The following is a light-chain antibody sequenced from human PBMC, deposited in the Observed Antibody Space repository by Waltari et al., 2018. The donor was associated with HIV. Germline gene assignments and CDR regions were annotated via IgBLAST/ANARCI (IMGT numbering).Light chain of an antibody. CDR2: KAS. CDR3: QQYNSYPVT. V-gene: IGKV1-5*03. J-gene: IGKJ2*01. Sequence: DIQMTQAHSTLSASIGDRVTIPCRASQSISSWLAWYQQKPGKAPKLLIYKASSLESGVPSRFSGSGSWTEFTLTISSLQPDDFSTYYCQQYNSYPVTFGQGTKLEIK. CDR1: QSISSW.